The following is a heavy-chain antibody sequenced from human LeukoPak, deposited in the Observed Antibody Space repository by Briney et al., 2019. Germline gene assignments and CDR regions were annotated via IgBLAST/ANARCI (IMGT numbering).Heavy chain of an antibody. D-gene: IGHD3-22*01. CDR1: GFTFSSYA. CDR2: ISYDGGNK. Sequence: GRSLRLSCAASGFTFSSYAMHWVRQAPGKGLEWVAVISYDGGNKYYADSVKGRFTISRDNSKNTLYLQMDSLRAEDTAVYYCARDFPDYYDSSGYNYYYYYGMDVWGQGTTVTVSS. V-gene: IGHV3-30-3*01. CDR3: ARDFPDYYDSSGYNYYYYYGMDV. J-gene: IGHJ6*02.